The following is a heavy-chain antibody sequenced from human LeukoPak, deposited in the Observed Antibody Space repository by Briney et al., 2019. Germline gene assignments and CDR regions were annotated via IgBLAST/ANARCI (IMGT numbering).Heavy chain of an antibody. D-gene: IGHD1-1*01. CDR1: DYTFTSYY. Sequence: ASVKVSCKASDYTFTSYYIRWVRQAPGQGLEWMGWITPYNGDTNYAQKFQGRVTMSTDTSTSTAYMELRNLRADDTAVYDCARTGRTGLKLRGKDVWGRVTTVTVS. CDR3: ARTGRTGLKLRGKDV. CDR2: ITPYNGDT. J-gene: IGHJ6*02. V-gene: IGHV1-18*01.